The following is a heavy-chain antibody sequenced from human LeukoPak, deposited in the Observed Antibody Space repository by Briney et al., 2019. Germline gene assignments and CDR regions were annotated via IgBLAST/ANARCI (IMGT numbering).Heavy chain of an antibody. J-gene: IGHJ6*02. D-gene: IGHD1-1*01. CDR3: ATAPLQLYGMDV. Sequence: ASVKVSCKASGYTFTSYYMHWVRQAPGQGLEWMGIINPSGGSTIYAQKFQGRVTMTEDTSTDTAYMELSSLRSEDTAVYYCATAPLQLYGMDVWGQGTTVTVSS. CDR2: INPSGGST. CDR1: GYTFTSYY. V-gene: IGHV1-46*01.